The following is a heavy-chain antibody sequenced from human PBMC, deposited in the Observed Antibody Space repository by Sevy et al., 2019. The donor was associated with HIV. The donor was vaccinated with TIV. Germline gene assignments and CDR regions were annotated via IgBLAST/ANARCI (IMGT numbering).Heavy chain of an antibody. Sequence: GGSLRLSCAASGLTFSSYGMHWVRQAPGKGLEWVAVISYDGSNKYYADSVKGRFTISRDNSKNTLYLQMNSLRAEDTAVYYCAKGEGDYYDSSGPLDYWGQGTLVTVSS. CDR3: AKGEGDYYDSSGPLDY. CDR1: GLTFSSYG. CDR2: ISYDGSNK. D-gene: IGHD3-22*01. J-gene: IGHJ4*02. V-gene: IGHV3-30*18.